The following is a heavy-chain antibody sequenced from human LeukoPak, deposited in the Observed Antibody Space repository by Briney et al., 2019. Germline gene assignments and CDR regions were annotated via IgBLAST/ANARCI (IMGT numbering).Heavy chain of an antibody. V-gene: IGHV3-48*02. D-gene: IGHD1-26*01. CDR3: ASSGSYRFDY. CDR1: GFTFSSYS. Sequence: GGSLRLSCAASGFTFSSYSMNWVRQAPGKGLEWVSHITASGTAMFYADSVKGRFTISRDNAKNSLYLQMNSSRDEDTAVYYCASSGSYRFDYWGQGTLVTVSS. CDR2: ITASGTAM. J-gene: IGHJ4*02.